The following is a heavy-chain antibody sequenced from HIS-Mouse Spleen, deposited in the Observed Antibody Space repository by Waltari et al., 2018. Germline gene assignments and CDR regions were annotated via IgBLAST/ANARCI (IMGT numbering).Heavy chain of an antibody. V-gene: IGHV4-39*07. D-gene: IGHD6-19*01. CDR1: GGSIRRSSYY. J-gene: IGHJ4*02. CDR2: IYYSGST. CDR3: AATYSSGWGFDY. Sequence: QLQLQESGPGLVKPSETLSLTCTVSGGSIRRSSYYWGVLRQPPGKGLEWIGSIYYSGSTYYNPSLKSRVTISVDTSKNQFSLKLSSVTAADTAVYYCAATYSSGWGFDYWGQGTLVTVSS.